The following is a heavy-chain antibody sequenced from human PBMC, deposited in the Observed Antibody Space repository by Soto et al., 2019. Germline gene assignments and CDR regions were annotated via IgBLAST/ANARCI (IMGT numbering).Heavy chain of an antibody. CDR1: GFTFSSYA. CDR2: ISYDGSNK. J-gene: IGHJ6*02. V-gene: IGHV3-30-3*01. CDR3: ARAGFKEEHNYYYYYGMDV. Sequence: QVQLVESGGGVVQPGRSLRLSCAASGFTFSSYAMHWVRQAPGKGLEWVAVISYDGSNKYYADSVKDRFTISRDNSKNTLYLQMNSLRAEDTAVYYCARAGFKEEHNYYYYYGMDVWGQGTTVTVSS. D-gene: IGHD1-1*01.